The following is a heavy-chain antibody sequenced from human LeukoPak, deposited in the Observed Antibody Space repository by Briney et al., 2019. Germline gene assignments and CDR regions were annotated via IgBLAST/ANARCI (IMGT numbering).Heavy chain of an antibody. CDR1: GVSISSSNSY. CDR2: INDSGTT. D-gene: IGHD3-22*01. Sequence: WETLSLTCTVSGVSISSSNSYWGWIRQPPGKGLEWIGEINDSGTTTQKASLRSRFALSVDTSKNQFSVRFTSVTAADTATYYCARGVQSHYYDSRGYGRYFDSWGQGTLVTVSS. CDR3: ARGVQSHYYDSRGYGRYFDS. J-gene: IGHJ4*02. V-gene: IGHV4-39*07.